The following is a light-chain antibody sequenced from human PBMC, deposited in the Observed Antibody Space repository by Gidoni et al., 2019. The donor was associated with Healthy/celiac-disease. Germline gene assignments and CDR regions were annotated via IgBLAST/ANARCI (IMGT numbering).Light chain of an antibody. CDR3: QQYGSSPHT. Sequence: ELVLTQSPGTLSLSPGERATLSCRANQSVSSSYLAWYQQKPGQAPRLLIYGASSRATGIPDRFSGSGSGTDFTLTISRLVPEDFAVYYCQQYGSSPHTFGQGTKLEIK. CDR2: GAS. V-gene: IGKV3-20*01. J-gene: IGKJ2*01. CDR1: QSVSSSY.